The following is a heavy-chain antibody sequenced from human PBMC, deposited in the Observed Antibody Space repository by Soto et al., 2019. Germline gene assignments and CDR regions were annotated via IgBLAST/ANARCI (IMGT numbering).Heavy chain of an antibody. CDR2: IYYSGTT. J-gene: IGHJ6*02. V-gene: IGHV4-31*03. CDR1: GGSISSGGYY. CDR3: AASCVACGGFNYYGMDV. D-gene: IGHD2-21*01. Sequence: QVQLQESGPGLVKPSQTLSLTCTVSGGSISSGGYYWYWIRQHPGKGLEWIGYIYYSGTTYYNPSLKSGVTRSVDTSKNQCSLKLSSVTAADTAVYYCAASCVACGGFNYYGMDVWGQGTTVTVSS.